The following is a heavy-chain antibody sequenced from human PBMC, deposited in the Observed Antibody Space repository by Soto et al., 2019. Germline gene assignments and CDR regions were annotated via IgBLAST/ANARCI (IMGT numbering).Heavy chain of an antibody. CDR1: GFNVSSNY. D-gene: IGHD2-2*01. CDR3: AREVRVRGFAFDI. J-gene: IGHJ3*02. Sequence: PGGSPRLSCAASGFNVSSNYMTWVLLAPGKGLEWVSEIYSGGSTYYADFVKGRFTISRDNSKNTLYLQMNSLRAEDTAVYYCAREVRVRGFAFDIWGQGTMVTVSS. CDR2: IYSGGST. V-gene: IGHV3-53*01.